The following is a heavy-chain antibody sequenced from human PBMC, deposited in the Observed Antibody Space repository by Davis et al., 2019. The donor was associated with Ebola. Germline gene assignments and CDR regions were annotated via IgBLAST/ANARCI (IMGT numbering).Heavy chain of an antibody. V-gene: IGHV3-7*01. CDR2: IKQDGSEK. CDR1: GFTFSSYW. CDR3: ARDGRYLYSSGLEFDY. J-gene: IGHJ4*02. D-gene: IGHD6-19*01. Sequence: GESLKISCAASGFTFSSYWMSWVRQAPGKGLEWVANIKQDGSEKYYVDSVKGRFTISRDNAKNSLYLQMNSLRAEDTAVYYCARDGRYLYSSGLEFDYWGQGTLVTVSS.